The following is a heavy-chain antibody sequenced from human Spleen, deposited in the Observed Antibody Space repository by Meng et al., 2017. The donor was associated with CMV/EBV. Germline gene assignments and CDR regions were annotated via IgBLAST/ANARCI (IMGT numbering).Heavy chain of an antibody. V-gene: IGHV3-21*01. D-gene: IGHD6-13*01. CDR3: ARDLPAGNSNSWYALGY. Sequence: GGSLRLSCAAFGFDFSNHILNWVRQAPGKGLEWVSSISGSSSYIYYADSVKGRFTISRDNAKKSVFLQMNSLRGEDTAVYYCARDLPAGNSNSWYALGYWGQGALVTVSS. J-gene: IGHJ4*02. CDR1: GFDFSNHI. CDR2: ISGSSSYI.